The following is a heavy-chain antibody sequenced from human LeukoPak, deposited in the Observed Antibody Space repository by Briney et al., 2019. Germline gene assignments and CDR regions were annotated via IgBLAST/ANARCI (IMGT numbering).Heavy chain of an antibody. Sequence: SETLSLTCAVYGGSFSGYYWSWIRQPPGKGLEWMGEINHSGSTNYNPSLKSRVTISVDTAKNQFSLKLSSVTAADTAVYYCARGLCSSTSCYYYYYGMDVWGQGTTVTVSS. D-gene: IGHD2-2*01. J-gene: IGHJ6*02. V-gene: IGHV4-34*01. CDR2: INHSGST. CDR3: ARGLCSSTSCYYYYYGMDV. CDR1: GGSFSGYY.